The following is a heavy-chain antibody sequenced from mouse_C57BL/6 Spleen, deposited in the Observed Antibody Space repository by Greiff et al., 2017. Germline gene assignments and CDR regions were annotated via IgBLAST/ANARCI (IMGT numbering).Heavy chain of an antibody. CDR3: ARWEIGFAWFAY. CDR1: GYTFTSYW. CDR2: IDPSDSYT. Sequence: QVQLKQSGAELVMPGASVKLSCKASGYTFTSYWMHWVKQRPGQGLEWIGEIDPSDSYTNYNQKFKGKSTLTVDKSSSTAYMQLSSLTSEDSAVYYCARWEIGFAWFAYWGQGTLVTVSA. D-gene: IGHD4-1*01. V-gene: IGHV1-69*01. J-gene: IGHJ3*01.